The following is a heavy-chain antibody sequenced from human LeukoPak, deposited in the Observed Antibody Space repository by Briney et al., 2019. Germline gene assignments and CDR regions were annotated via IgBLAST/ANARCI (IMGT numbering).Heavy chain of an antibody. D-gene: IGHD6-19*01. V-gene: IGHV3-30*18. CDR2: ISYDGSNK. CDR1: GFILSTYD. CDR3: AKDDAVAVAGQFDH. Sequence: HPGGSLRLSCAASGFILSTYDMHWVRQAPGKGLEWVAVISYDGSNKYYADSVKGRFTISRDNSKNTLYLQVNSLRAEDTAVYYCAKDDAVAVAGQFDHWGQGTLVTVSS. J-gene: IGHJ4*02.